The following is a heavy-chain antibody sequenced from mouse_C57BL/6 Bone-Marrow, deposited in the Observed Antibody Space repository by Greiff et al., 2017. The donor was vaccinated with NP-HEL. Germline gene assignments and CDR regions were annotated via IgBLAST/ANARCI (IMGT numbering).Heavy chain of an antibody. CDR3: ARNSGTTVVATNDWYFDV. D-gene: IGHD1-1*01. J-gene: IGHJ1*03. Sequence: VKLVESGPGLVAPSQSLSITCTVSGFSLTSYAISWVRQPPGKGLEWLGVIWTGGGTNYNSALKSRLSISKDNSKSQVFLKMNSLQTDDTARYYCARNSGTTVVATNDWYFDVWGTGTTVTVSS. CDR1: GFSLTSYA. CDR2: IWTGGGT. V-gene: IGHV2-9-1*01.